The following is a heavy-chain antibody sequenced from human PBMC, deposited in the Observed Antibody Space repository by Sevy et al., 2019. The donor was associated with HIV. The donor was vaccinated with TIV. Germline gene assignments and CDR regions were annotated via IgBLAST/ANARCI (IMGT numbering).Heavy chain of an antibody. CDR1: GFNFGSYS. CDR2: ISDNGGET. CDR3: AKTIFGVAQVFDM. J-gene: IGHJ3*02. Sequence: GGSLRLSCAVSGFNFGSYSMNWVRQGPGKGLEWVAGISDNGGETYHAVSVKGRFTVARDNSKNTLFLQMNSLRAEDTAVYYCAKTIFGVAQVFDMWGQWTMVTVSS. D-gene: IGHD3-3*01. V-gene: IGHV3-23*01.